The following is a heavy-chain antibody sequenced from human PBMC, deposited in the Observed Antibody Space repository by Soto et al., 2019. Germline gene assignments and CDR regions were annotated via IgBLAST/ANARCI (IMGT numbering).Heavy chain of an antibody. V-gene: IGHV4-59*01. CDR3: ARLGASRTLV. CDR1: GGSINSYY. J-gene: IGHJ3*01. CDR2: VYYTGDT. Sequence: SETLSLTCNVSGGSINSYYWSWIRQSPGKGLEWIGYVYYTGDTNYNPSLKSRVTISVDPSKSQFSLKLNSVTAADTAVYFCARLGASRTLVWGQGTMVTVSS. D-gene: IGHD7-27*01.